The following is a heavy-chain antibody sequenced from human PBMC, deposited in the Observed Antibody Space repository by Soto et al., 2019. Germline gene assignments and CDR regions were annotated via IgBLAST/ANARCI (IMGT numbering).Heavy chain of an antibody. D-gene: IGHD6-19*01. CDR1: GGIFTTSA. CDR2: IVPFLGPE. CDR3: ARGLEYSTGWHDFDY. J-gene: IGHJ4*02. Sequence: QVRLVQTGPEVRKPGFSVKVSCKASGGIFTTSAISWVRRAPGQGLEWMGGIVPFLGPEKYATKFLGRLTITADESTSTFYMELGSLRSEDTAVYYCARGLEYSTGWHDFDYWGQGTLVTVSS. V-gene: IGHV1-69*01.